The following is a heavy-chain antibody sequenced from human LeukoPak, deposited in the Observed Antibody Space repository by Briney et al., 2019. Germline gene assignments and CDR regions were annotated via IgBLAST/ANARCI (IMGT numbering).Heavy chain of an antibody. D-gene: IGHD3-3*01. CDR2: ISGSGGSA. V-gene: IGHV3-23*01. CDR1: GFTFSSYA. Sequence: GGSLRLSCAASGFTFSSYAMSWVRQAPGKGLEWVSAISGSGGSAYYADSVKGRFTISRDNSKNTLYLQMNSLRAEDTAVYYCAKDLGGHVLRFLEWSSTRYYYGMDVWAKGPRSPST. CDR3: AKDLGGHVLRFLEWSSTRYYYGMDV. J-gene: IGHJ6*02.